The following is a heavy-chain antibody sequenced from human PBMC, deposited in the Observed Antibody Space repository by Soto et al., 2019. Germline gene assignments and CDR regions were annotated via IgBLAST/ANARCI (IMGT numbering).Heavy chain of an antibody. J-gene: IGHJ5*01. D-gene: IGHD2-15*01. CDR3: ARDRCYDGTCYSASDS. Sequence: GGSLRLSCAASGFRFSTYDMDWLRQAPGNGPEWIAHIRTTSFTIYYADSVKGRFTISRDNARNSLYLEMNSLRDEDTAVYYCARDRCYDGTCYSASDSWGQGTLVTGS. CDR2: IRTTSFTI. V-gene: IGHV3-48*02. CDR1: GFRFSTYD.